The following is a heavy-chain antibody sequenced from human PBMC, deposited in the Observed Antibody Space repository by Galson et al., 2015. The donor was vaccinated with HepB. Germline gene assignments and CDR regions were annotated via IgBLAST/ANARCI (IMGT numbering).Heavy chain of an antibody. CDR3: ARPRGDSFNMVRGLS. D-gene: IGHD3-10*01. J-gene: IGHJ5*02. V-gene: IGHV3-23*01. CDR1: GFTFTSYA. CDR2: ITGSSGLT. Sequence: SLRLSCAASGFTFTSYAMSWVRQGPGRRLEWVSTITGSSGLTNYADSAKGRFTVSRDNSKNTLFLQMSSLRVEDTGVYYCARPRGDSFNMVRGLSWGQGILVTVS.